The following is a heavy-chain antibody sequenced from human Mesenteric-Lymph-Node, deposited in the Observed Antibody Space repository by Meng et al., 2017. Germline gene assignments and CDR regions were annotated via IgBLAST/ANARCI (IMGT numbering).Heavy chain of an antibody. D-gene: IGHD4/OR15-4a*01. J-gene: IGHJ6*02. CDR2: INPNSGGT. CDR3: AREAPGDYYYGMDV. Sequence: ASVKVSCKASGYTFTGYYMHWVRQAPGQGLEWMGWINPNSGGTNYAQKFQGRVTMTRDTSISTAYMELSSLRSEDTAVYYCAREAPGDYYYGMDVWGQGTTVTVSS. V-gene: IGHV1-2*02. CDR1: GYTFTGYY.